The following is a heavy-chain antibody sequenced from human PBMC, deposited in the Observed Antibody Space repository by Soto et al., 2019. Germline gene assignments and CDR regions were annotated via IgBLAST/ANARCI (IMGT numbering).Heavy chain of an antibody. J-gene: IGHJ5*02. CDR1: GGSISSGDYS. Sequence: SETLSLTCTVSGGSISSGDYSWSWVRQSPGKGLEWIGHIYNSGITYYNPSLKSRVVISIDPSRNQFSLRLNSLTPADRAVYFCARGVTVFGLVSRFWFDPWGQGTVVTVSS. V-gene: IGHV4-30-4*01. CDR2: IYNSGIT. CDR3: ARGVTVFGLVSRFWFDP. D-gene: IGHD3-3*01.